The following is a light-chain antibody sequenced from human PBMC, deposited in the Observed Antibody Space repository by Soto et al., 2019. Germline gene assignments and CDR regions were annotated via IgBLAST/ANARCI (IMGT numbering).Light chain of an antibody. CDR1: ISIIGSKY. Sequence: QSVLTQPPSASTTPGQRVTIFCSGGISIIGSKYVYWYQHLPGAAPKLLIYRDDQRPSGVPDRFSGSKSGTSASLAISGLRSEDEADYYCAAWDDSLNAWVFGGGTKLTVL. V-gene: IGLV1-47*01. CDR2: RDD. J-gene: IGLJ3*02. CDR3: AAWDDSLNAWV.